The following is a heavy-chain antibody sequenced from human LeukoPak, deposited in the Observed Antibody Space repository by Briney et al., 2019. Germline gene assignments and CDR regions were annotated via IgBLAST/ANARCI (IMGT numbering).Heavy chain of an antibody. Sequence: GASLRLSCAASGFTFSSYAMSWVRQAPGKGLEWVSAISGSGGSTYYADSVKGRFTISRDNSKNTLYLQMSSLRAEDTAVYYCAKDLAMARTLYYYYGMDVWGQGTTVTVSS. CDR1: GFTFSSYA. V-gene: IGHV3-23*01. J-gene: IGHJ6*02. CDR2: ISGSGGST. D-gene: IGHD6-19*01. CDR3: AKDLAMARTLYYYYGMDV.